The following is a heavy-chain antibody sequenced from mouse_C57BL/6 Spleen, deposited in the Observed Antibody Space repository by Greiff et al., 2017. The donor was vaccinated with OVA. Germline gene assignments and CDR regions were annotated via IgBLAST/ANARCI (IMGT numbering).Heavy chain of an antibody. CDR2: IWRGGIS. V-gene: IGHV2-5*01. Sequence: VQLQQSGPGLVQPSPTLSISCTASGFTLTSYGVHWVRQSPGKGLEWLGVIWRGGISDYYAAIMSRLSITKDNAKSKVFFKMNSLQAEDTAIYYCAKGGENPFMDYWGQGTSVTVSA. CDR3: AKGGENPFMDY. CDR1: GFTLTSYG. J-gene: IGHJ4*01.